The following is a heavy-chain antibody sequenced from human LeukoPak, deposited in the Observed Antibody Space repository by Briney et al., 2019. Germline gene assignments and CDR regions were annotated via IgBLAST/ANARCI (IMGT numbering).Heavy chain of an antibody. Sequence: ASVKVSCKASGYTFTTYDINWVRQAAGQGLEWMGWMNPHSGNAGYAQKFQGRVTMTRDTSISTAYMELGSLRSEDTAVYYCARIPHRVPHNWFDPWGQGTLVTVSS. CDR3: ARIPHRVPHNWFDP. CDR2: MNPHSGNA. J-gene: IGHJ5*02. V-gene: IGHV1-8*01. CDR1: GYTFTTYD. D-gene: IGHD2-2*01.